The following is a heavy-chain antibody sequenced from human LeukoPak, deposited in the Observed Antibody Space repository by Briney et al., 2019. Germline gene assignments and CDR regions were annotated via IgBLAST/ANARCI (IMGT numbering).Heavy chain of an antibody. Sequence: PGGSLRLSCAASGFTFSSYGMHWVRQAPGKGLEWVALIWYDGSRKYYADSVKGRFTISRDDSKNTLYLQMNSLRAEDTAVYYCARLSGSFLDYWGQGTLVTVSS. J-gene: IGHJ4*02. CDR1: GFTFSSYG. V-gene: IGHV3-33*01. D-gene: IGHD1-26*01. CDR2: IWYDGSRK. CDR3: ARLSGSFLDY.